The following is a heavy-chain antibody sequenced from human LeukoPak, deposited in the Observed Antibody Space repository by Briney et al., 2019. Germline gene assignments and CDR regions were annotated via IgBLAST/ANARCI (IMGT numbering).Heavy chain of an antibody. Sequence: SPTLSLTFAIAGDGVSISSAAWNWLRQSPSRGLEWLGRTYYRSKWYNDYAVSVKSRITIHPDTSKNPFSLHLNTGAPEDTAVYYCARVLGYCSGGSCYAGAFDIWGQGTMVTVSS. V-gene: IGHV6-1*01. CDR2: TYYRSKWYN. CDR3: ARVLGYCSGGSCYAGAFDI. D-gene: IGHD2-15*01. J-gene: IGHJ3*02. CDR1: GDGVSISSAA.